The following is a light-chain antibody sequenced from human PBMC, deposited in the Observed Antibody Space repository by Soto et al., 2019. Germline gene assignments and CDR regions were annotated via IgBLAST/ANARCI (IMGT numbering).Light chain of an antibody. Sequence: EIVMTQSPATLAVSPGDTATLSCRASQSLGGNLAWYQQKPGQAPRLLIYGASTRATGIPARFSGSGSGTEFTLTISSLQSEDFAVYYCQQYNNWPPWTFGQGPRWIS. CDR3: QQYNNWPPWT. J-gene: IGKJ1*01. CDR2: GAS. CDR1: QSLGGN. V-gene: IGKV3-15*01.